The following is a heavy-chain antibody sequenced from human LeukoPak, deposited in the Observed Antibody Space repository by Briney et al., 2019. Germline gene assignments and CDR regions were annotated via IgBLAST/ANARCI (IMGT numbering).Heavy chain of an antibody. J-gene: IGHJ4*02. CDR2: IKKDGSTK. D-gene: IGHD1-1*01. Sequence: PGGSLRLSCAASGFSFSDFWMSWVRQAPGKGPEWVANIKKDGSTKNYVDSVKGRFTISRDNAKNSLFLEMTSLRAVDTAIHYCAKDAGWNTFDYWGQGILVTVSS. CDR1: GFSFSDFW. V-gene: IGHV3-7*01. CDR3: AKDAGWNTFDY.